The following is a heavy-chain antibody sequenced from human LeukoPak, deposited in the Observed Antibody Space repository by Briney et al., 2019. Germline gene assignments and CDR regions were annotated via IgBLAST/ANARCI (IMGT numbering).Heavy chain of an antibody. CDR2: IYYSGTT. CDR3: ARDSPTVYCSSTSCFRYYFDY. CDR1: GGSISSSTYY. Sequence: SETLSLTCTVSGGSISSSTYYWGWIRQPPGKGLEWIGTIYYSGTTYYNPSLKSRVTIYVDTSKNQFSLKLSSVTAADTAVYYCARDSPTVYCSSTSCFRYYFDYWGQGTLVTVSS. D-gene: IGHD2-2*01. J-gene: IGHJ4*02. V-gene: IGHV4-39*02.